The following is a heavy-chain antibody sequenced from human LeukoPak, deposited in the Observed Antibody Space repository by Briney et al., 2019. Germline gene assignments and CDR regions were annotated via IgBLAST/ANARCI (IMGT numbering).Heavy chain of an antibody. CDR3: ARDNGSLILDV. CDR1: GDSVSSNSAV. J-gene: IGHJ6*02. V-gene: IGHV6-1*01. D-gene: IGHD1-26*01. CDR2: TYYRSKWYN. Sequence: SQTLSLICAISGDSVSSNSAVWNWIRQSPSRGLEWLGRTYYRSKWYNDYAVSVKSRITINPDTSKNQFSLQLNSVTPEDTAIYYCARDNGSLILDVWGQGTTVTVSS.